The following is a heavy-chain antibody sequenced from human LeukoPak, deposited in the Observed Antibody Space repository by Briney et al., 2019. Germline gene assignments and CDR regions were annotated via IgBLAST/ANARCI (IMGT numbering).Heavy chain of an antibody. CDR1: GFTFSSYA. V-gene: IGHV3-30-3*01. D-gene: IGHD1-26*01. J-gene: IGHJ4*02. CDR2: ISYDGSNK. Sequence: GGSLRLSCAASGFTFSSYAMHWVRQAPGKGLEWVAVISYDGSNKYYADSVKGRFTISRDNSKDTLYLQMNSLRAEDTAVYYCARAVPNGGATDYWGQGTLVTVSS. CDR3: ARAVPNGGATDY.